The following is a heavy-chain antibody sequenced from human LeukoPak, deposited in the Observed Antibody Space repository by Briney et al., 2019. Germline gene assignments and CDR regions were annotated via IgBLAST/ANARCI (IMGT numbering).Heavy chain of an antibody. CDR2: ISSSSSYI. D-gene: IGHD2-15*01. Sequence: GGSLRLSCAASGSTFSSYSMSWVRQAPGKGLEWVSSISSSSSYIYYADSVKGRFTISRDNAKNSLYLQMNSLRAEDTAVYYCARDEVVVAAELDYWGQGTLVTVSS. J-gene: IGHJ4*02. CDR1: GSTFSSYS. CDR3: ARDEVVVAAELDY. V-gene: IGHV3-21*01.